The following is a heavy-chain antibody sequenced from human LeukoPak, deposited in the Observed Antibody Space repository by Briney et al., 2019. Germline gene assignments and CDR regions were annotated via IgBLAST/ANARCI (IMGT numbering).Heavy chain of an antibody. V-gene: IGHV3-23*01. CDR2: LRGDGIT. CDR1: GFTFSSYA. CDR3: AKASWVSNGDAVL. Sequence: GGSLRLSCAASGFTFSSYAMSWVRQAPARGLEWVSSLRGDGITFYADSVKGRFTLSRDESRNTVYFQLNSLRVKDTAVYYCAKASWVSNGDAVLWGQGTLVTVFS. D-gene: IGHD1-1*01. J-gene: IGHJ4*02.